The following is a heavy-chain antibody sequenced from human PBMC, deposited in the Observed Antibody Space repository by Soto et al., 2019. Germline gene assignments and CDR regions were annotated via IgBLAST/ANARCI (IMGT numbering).Heavy chain of an antibody. CDR3: AIVAGTTRKWYYFDY. Sequence: QVQLQESGPGLVKPSETLSLTCTVSGGSVSSGSYYWSWIRQPPGKGLEWIGYIYYSGRTNYNPALKSRVNISVDTSKNQFSLKLSSVTAADTAVYYCAIVAGTTRKWYYFDYWGQGTLVTVSS. J-gene: IGHJ4*02. D-gene: IGHD1-1*01. CDR1: GGSVSSGSYY. V-gene: IGHV4-61*01. CDR2: IYYSGRT.